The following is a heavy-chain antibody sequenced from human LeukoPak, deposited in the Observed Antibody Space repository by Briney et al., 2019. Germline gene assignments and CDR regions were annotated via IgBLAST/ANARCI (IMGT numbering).Heavy chain of an antibody. CDR1: GGSISIYY. Sequence: PSETLSLTCTVSGGSISIYYWSWIRQPAGKGLEWIGRIYTSGSTNYNSSLKSRVTMSVDTSKNQFSLKLSSVTAADTAVYYCARVRSSTSCYASGGPGCYYYYYMDVWGKGTTVTVSS. D-gene: IGHD2-2*01. V-gene: IGHV4-4*07. J-gene: IGHJ6*03. CDR3: ARVRSSTSCYASGGPGCYYYYYMDV. CDR2: IYTSGST.